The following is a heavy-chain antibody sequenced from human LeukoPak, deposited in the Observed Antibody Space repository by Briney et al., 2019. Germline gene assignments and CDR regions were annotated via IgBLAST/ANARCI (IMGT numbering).Heavy chain of an antibody. CDR2: IYHSGST. V-gene: IGHV4-38-2*02. D-gene: IGHD3-9*01. J-gene: IGHJ4*02. CDR3: ARTDILTGYYIIPFDY. CDR1: GYTISSGYY. Sequence: SETLSLTCTVSGYTISSGYYWGWIRQPPGKGLEWIGSIYHSGSTYYNPSLKSRVTISVDTSKNQFSLKLSSVTAADTAVYYCARTDILTGYYIIPFDYWGQGTLVTVSS.